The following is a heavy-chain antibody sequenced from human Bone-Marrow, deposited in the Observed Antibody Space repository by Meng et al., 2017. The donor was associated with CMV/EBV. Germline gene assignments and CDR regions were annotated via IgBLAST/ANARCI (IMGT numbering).Heavy chain of an antibody. V-gene: IGHV4-34*01. CDR2: INHSGST. J-gene: IGHJ4*02. Sequence: GSLRLSCAVYGGSFSGYYWSWIRQPPGKGLEWIGEINHSGSTNYNPSLKSRVTISVDTSKNQFSLKLSSVTAADTAVYYCARDSGFRSGSYYGGWGQGTLVTVSS. D-gene: IGHD1-26*01. CDR3: ARDSGFRSGSYYGG. CDR1: GGSFSGYY.